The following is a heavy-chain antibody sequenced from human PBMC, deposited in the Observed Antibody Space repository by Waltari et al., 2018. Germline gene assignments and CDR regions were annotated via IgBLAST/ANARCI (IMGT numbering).Heavy chain of an antibody. CDR2: IYYSGST. D-gene: IGHD3-22*01. CDR3: ARARITMIVPDAFDI. V-gene: IGHV4-39*07. Sequence: QLQLQESGPGLVKPSETLSLTCTVSGGSISSSSYYWGWIRQPPGKGLEWIGSIYYSGSTYYNPSLKSRVTISVDTSKNQFSLKLSSVTAADTAVYYCARARITMIVPDAFDIWGQGTMVTVSS. CDR1: GGSISSSSYY. J-gene: IGHJ3*02.